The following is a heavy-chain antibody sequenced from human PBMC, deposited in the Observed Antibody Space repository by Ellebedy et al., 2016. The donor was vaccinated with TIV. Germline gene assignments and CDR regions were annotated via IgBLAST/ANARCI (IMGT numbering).Heavy chain of an antibody. V-gene: IGHV3-7*01. CDR3: ARRTSYGDYAVQVNPWFDP. J-gene: IGHJ5*02. D-gene: IGHD4-17*01. Sequence: GGSLRLSCAASGFNFRSYWMTWVRQAPGKGLEWVAKIRQEGDEIYYVESVKGRFTISRDNAKNSLFLQMNSLRVEGKAVYYCARRTSYGDYAVQVNPWFDPWGQGTLVTVSS. CDR1: GFNFRSYW. CDR2: IRQEGDEI.